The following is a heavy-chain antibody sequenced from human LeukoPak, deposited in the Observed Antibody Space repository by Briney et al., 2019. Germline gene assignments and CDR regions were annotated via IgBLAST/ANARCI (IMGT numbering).Heavy chain of an antibody. V-gene: IGHV3-66*01. CDR2: IYSGGST. D-gene: IGHD4-17*01. Sequence: PGGSLRLSCAASGFTASSNYMSWVRQAPGKGLEWVSVIYSGGSTYYADSVKGRFAISRDNSKNTLYLQMNSLRAEDTAVYYCARVSDYGDNYYFDYWGQGTLVTVSS. CDR1: GFTASSNY. J-gene: IGHJ4*02. CDR3: ARVSDYGDNYYFDY.